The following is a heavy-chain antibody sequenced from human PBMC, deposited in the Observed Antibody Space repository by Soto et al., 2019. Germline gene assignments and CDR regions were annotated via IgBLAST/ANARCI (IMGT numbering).Heavy chain of an antibody. V-gene: IGHV4-30-2*01. Sequence: QLQLQESGSGLVKPSQTLSLTCAVSGGSISSGGYSWSWIRQPPGKGLEWIGYIYHSGSTYYNPSLKSGVTIAVDRSKNQFSLKLSSVTAADTAVYYCARAAATQMDWFDPWGQGTLVTVSS. CDR1: GGSISSGGYS. J-gene: IGHJ5*02. D-gene: IGHD2-15*01. CDR3: ARAAATQMDWFDP. CDR2: IYHSGST.